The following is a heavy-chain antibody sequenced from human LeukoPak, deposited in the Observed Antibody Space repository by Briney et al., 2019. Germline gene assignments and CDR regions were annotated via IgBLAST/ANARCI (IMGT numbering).Heavy chain of an antibody. V-gene: IGHV3-21*01. CDR3: AKAHPGFDY. J-gene: IGHJ4*02. Sequence: GGSLRLSCAASGFTFSNYPMHWVRQAPGKGLEWVASIGTTSTFIHYADSVKGRFTISRDNAQDSLFLQMNSLGAEDTAVYYCAKAHPGFDYWGQGVLVTVSS. CDR2: IGTTSTFI. CDR1: GFTFSNYP.